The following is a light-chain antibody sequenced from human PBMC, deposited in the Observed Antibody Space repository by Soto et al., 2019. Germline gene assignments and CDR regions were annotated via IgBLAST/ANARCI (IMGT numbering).Light chain of an antibody. CDR2: GAS. V-gene: IGKV3-20*01. J-gene: IGKJ3*01. CDR1: QSVSSSS. CDR3: QQYGSSPLFT. Sequence: EIVLTQSPGTLSLSPGERATLSCSASQSVSSSSLAWYHQKPGQAPRLLSYGASSRATGIPDRFSASGSGTDFTLTISRLEPEDFAVYYCQQYGSSPLFTLGPGTRVDI.